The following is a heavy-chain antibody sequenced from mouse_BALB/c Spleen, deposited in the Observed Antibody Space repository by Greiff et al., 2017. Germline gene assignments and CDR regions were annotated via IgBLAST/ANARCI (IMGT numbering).Heavy chain of an antibody. D-gene: IGHD1-1*01. J-gene: IGHJ1*01. CDR3: ARPYYYGSSYWYFDV. Sequence: QVQLQQSAAELARPGASVKMSCKASGYTFTSYTMHWVKQRPGQGLEWIGYINPSSGYTEYNQKFKDKTTLTADKSSSTAYMQLSSLTSEDSAVYYCARPYYYGSSYWYFDVWGAGTTVTVSS. CDR2: INPSSGYT. CDR1: GYTFTSYT. V-gene: IGHV1-4*02.